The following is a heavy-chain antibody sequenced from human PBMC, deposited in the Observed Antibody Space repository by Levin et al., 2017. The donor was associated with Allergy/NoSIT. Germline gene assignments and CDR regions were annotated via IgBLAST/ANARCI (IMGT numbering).Heavy chain of an antibody. CDR3: ARVTVDWLFKASNWFDP. CDR2: IYYSGST. V-gene: IGHV4-39*01. Sequence: PSETLSLTCTVSGGSISSSSYYWGWIRQPPGKGLEWIGSIYYSGSTYYNPSLKSRVTISVDTSKNQFSLKLSSVTAADTAVYYCARVTVDWLFKASNWFDPWGQGTLVTVSS. CDR1: GGSISSSSYY. J-gene: IGHJ5*02. D-gene: IGHD3-9*01.